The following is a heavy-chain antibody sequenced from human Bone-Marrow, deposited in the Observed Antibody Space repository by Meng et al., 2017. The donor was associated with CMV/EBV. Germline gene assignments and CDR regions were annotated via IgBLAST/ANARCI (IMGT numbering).Heavy chain of an antibody. Sequence: GESLKISCAASGFTFSSYSMNWVRQAPGKGLEWVSSISSSSSYIYYADSVKGRFTISRDNAKNSLYLQMNSLRAEDTAVYYCARPQNYDFWSGYRPYYYYGRDVWGQGTTVTVSS. V-gene: IGHV3-21*01. CDR2: ISSSSSYI. CDR1: GFTFSSYS. J-gene: IGHJ6*02. CDR3: ARPQNYDFWSGYRPYYYYGRDV. D-gene: IGHD3-3*01.